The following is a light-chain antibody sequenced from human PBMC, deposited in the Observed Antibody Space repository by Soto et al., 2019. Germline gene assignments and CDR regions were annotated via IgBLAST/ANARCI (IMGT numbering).Light chain of an antibody. J-gene: IGKJ4*01. V-gene: IGKV3D-20*02. Sequence: DIVLTQSPGTLSLSPGERATLSCRASQSVSSNFLAWYQQKPGQAPRLLIYGASSRATGIPDRFSGSGSGTDFTLTINRLEPEDIAVHYCQQRSNWRVTFGGGTKVEIK. CDR2: GAS. CDR1: QSVSSNF. CDR3: QQRSNWRVT.